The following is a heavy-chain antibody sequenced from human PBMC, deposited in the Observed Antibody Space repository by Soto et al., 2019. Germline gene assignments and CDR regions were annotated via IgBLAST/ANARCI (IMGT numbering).Heavy chain of an antibody. J-gene: IGHJ4*02. CDR3: AKENQHLVHDY. CDR2: ISHDGSDK. D-gene: IGHD6-13*01. V-gene: IGHV3-30*18. CDR1: GFTFRNYV. Sequence: PGGSLRLSCPASGFTFRNYVMHWVRQAPGKGLEWVAVISHDGSDKYYADSMKGRFIISRDNSENTLFLNMNSLKPEDTAVYYCAKENQHLVHDYWGQGTLVTVSS.